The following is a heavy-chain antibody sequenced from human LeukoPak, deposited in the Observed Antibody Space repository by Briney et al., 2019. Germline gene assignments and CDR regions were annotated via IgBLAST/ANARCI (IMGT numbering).Heavy chain of an antibody. V-gene: IGHV4-31*03. CDR3: ARVHDSSGYYGVNWFDP. CDR2: IYYSGST. CDR1: GGSISSGGYY. Sequence: SETLSLTCTVSGGSISSGGYYWSWIRQPPGKGLEWIGYIYYSGSTYYNPSLKSRVTISVDTSKNQFSLKLSSVTAADTAVYYCARVHDSSGYYGVNWFDPWGQGTLVTVSS. J-gene: IGHJ5*02. D-gene: IGHD3-22*01.